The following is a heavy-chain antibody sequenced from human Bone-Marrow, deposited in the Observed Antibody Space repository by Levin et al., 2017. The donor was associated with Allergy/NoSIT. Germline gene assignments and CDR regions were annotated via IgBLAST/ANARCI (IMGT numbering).Heavy chain of an antibody. Sequence: GGSLRLSCAASGFTFSSYWMSWVRQAPGKGLEWVANIKQDGSEKYYVDSVKGRFTISRDNAKNSLYLQMNSLRAEDTAVYYCARVHYDILTGYYPHDAFDIWGQGTMVTVSS. CDR3: ARVHYDILTGYYPHDAFDI. J-gene: IGHJ3*02. CDR2: IKQDGSEK. D-gene: IGHD3-9*01. V-gene: IGHV3-7*04. CDR1: GFTFSSYW.